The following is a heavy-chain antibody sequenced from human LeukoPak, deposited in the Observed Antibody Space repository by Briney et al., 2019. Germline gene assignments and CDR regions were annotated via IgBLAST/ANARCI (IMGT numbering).Heavy chain of an antibody. CDR3: AKNLGYCTNGVCFDDAFDI. Sequence: ASVKVSCTASGYTFTGYYMHWVRRAPGQGREGLGWINANSGGTNYAQKFQCRVTMTRDTSISTASMEPSSLRSDDTAVYYSAKNLGYCTNGVCFDDAFDIWGQGTMVTVSS. CDR2: INANSGGT. V-gene: IGHV1-2*02. D-gene: IGHD2-8*01. J-gene: IGHJ3*02. CDR1: GYTFTGYY.